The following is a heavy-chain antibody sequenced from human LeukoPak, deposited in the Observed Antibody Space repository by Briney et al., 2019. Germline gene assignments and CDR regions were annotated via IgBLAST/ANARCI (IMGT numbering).Heavy chain of an antibody. CDR1: GVSISNSNTY. CDR3: ARHTMWFGETRH. CDR2: ILDSGTT. J-gene: IGHJ4*02. D-gene: IGHD3-10*01. V-gene: IGHV4-39*01. Sequence: KPSETLSLTCIVSGVSISNSNTYWAWIRQPPGKGLEWIGSILDSGTTSYNPSLKSRVTISVDTSENQFSLRLSSVTAADTAVYYCARHTMWFGETRHWGQGTLVTVSS.